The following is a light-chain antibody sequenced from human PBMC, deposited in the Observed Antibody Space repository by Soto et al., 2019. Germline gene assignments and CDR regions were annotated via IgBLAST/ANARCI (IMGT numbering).Light chain of an antibody. Sequence: EIVVTQSPGTLSLSPGERATLSCRASQSVSSSSLAWYQQKPGQAPRLLIFGASSRATGIPDRFSGSGSGTDFTLTISRLEPEDSAVYYCQEYGSSRTFGQGTKVEIK. CDR1: QSVSSSS. CDR2: GAS. V-gene: IGKV3-20*01. J-gene: IGKJ1*01. CDR3: QEYGSSRT.